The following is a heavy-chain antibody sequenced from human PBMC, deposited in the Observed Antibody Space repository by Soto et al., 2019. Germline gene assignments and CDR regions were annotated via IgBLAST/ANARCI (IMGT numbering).Heavy chain of an antibody. CDR1: GYTFTSYG. V-gene: IGHV1-18*01. J-gene: IGHJ4*02. D-gene: IGHD3-10*01. Sequence: QVQLVQSGAEVKKPGASVKVSCKASGYTFTSYGISWVRQAPGQGLEWMGWISTYNGNTNYAQKLQGRVTMTTDTSTSTAYMEMRSLRSDDTAVYYCARDRGFVVRAPPVDYWGQGTLVTVSS. CDR2: ISTYNGNT. CDR3: ARDRGFVVRAPPVDY.